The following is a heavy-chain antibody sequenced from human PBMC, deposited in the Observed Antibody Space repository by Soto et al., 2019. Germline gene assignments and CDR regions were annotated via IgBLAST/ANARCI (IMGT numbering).Heavy chain of an antibody. CDR3: GRIPVSFSSSVDH. CDR1: GDSFSSDSYY. D-gene: IGHD6-25*01. Sequence: KPSETLSLTCSVSGDSFSSDSYYWGWIRQPPGKALEWIGSINYIGTTYYAPSLKNRVTISVDTSRNHFSLNLASVTAADTAVYFCGRIPVSFSSSVDHSGQGTLVTVSS. CDR2: INYIGTT. J-gene: IGHJ4*02. V-gene: IGHV4-39*02.